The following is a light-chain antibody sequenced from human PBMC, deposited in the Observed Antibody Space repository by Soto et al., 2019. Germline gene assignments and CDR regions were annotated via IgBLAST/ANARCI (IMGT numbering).Light chain of an antibody. Sequence: EIVLTQSPATLSVSPGERATLSCRASQSISGNLAWYQHKPGQAPRLLIYGASTRATGIPARFSGSGSGTDFTLTISSLEPEDFAVYYCQQRSNWPPTFGQGTRLEIK. CDR3: QQRSNWPPT. V-gene: IGKV3-11*01. CDR1: QSISGN. CDR2: GAS. J-gene: IGKJ5*01.